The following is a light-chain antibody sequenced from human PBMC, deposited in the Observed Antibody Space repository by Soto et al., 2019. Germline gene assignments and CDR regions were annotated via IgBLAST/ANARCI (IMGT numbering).Light chain of an antibody. CDR3: QSDDRSLSGYV. Sequence: QSALTQPPSVSGAPGQRVTISCTATRSNILSDYGVHWYRQVPGTAPKLLIFGDSNRPSGVPDRFSGSNSGTSASLAITGLQTEDEADYYCQSDDRSLSGYVFGTGTKLTVL. V-gene: IGLV1-40*01. CDR2: GDS. J-gene: IGLJ1*01. CDR1: RSNILSDYG.